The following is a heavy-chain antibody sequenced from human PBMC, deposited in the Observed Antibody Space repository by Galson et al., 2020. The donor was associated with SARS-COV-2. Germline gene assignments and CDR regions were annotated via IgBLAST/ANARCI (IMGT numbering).Heavy chain of an antibody. CDR2: IYYSGST. D-gene: IGHD6-6*01. CDR3: ASHHSSSSEYFQH. Sequence: ETSETLSLTCTVSGGSISSSSFYWGWIRQPPGKGLEWIGSIYYSGSTYYNPSLKSRVTISVDTSKNQFSLKLSSVTAADTAVYYCASHHSSSSEYFQHWGQGTLVTVSS. V-gene: IGHV4-39*01. CDR1: GGSISSSSFY. J-gene: IGHJ1*01.